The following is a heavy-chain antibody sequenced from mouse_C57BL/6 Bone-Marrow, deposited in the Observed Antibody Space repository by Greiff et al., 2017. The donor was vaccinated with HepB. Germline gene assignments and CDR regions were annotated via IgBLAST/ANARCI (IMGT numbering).Heavy chain of an antibody. CDR3: ARGDGNYEYYFDY. V-gene: IGHV1-81*01. D-gene: IGHD2-1*01. Sequence: VKLQESGAELARPGASVKLSCKASGYTFTSYGISWVKQRTGQGLEWIGEIYPRSGNTYYNEKFKGKATLTADKSSSTAYMELRSLTSEDSAVYFCARGDGNYEYYFDYWGRGTTLTVSS. CDR1: GYTFTSYG. CDR2: IYPRSGNT. J-gene: IGHJ2*01.